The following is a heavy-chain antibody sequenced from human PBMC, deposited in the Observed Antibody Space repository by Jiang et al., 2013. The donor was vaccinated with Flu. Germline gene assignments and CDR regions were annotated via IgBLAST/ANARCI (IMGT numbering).Heavy chain of an antibody. J-gene: IGHJ3*02. V-gene: IGHV3-30-3*01. D-gene: IGHD1-26*01. CDR3: AREGEWELALDAFDI. CDR1: GFTFSSYA. CDR2: ISYDGSNK. Sequence: GFTFSSYAMHWVRQAPGKGLEWVAVISYDGSNKYYADSVKGRFTISRDNSKNTLYLQMNSLRAEDTAVYYCAREGEWELALDAFDIWGQGTMVTVSS.